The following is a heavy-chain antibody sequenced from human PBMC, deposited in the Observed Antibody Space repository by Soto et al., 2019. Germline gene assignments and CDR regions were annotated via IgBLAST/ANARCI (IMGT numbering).Heavy chain of an antibody. CDR3: AVSGPDEYYFDH. V-gene: IGHV4-39*01. CDR2: IYYSGST. CDR1: GGSISSSSYY. D-gene: IGHD3-10*01. Sequence: PSETLSLTCTVSGGSISSSSYYWGWIRQPPGKGLEWIGSIYYSGSTYYNPSLKSRVTISVDTSKNQFSLKLSSVTAADTAVYYCAVSGPDEYYFDHWGQGTLVTVSS. J-gene: IGHJ4*02.